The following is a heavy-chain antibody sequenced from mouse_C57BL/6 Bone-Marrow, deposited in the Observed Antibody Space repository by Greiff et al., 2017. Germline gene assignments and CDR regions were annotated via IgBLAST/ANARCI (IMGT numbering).Heavy chain of an antibody. J-gene: IGHJ3*01. CDR3: ARIWDLLWLMGFAY. CDR2: IYWDDDK. Sequence: QVQLKESGPGILQSSQTLSLTCSFSGFSLSTSGMGVSWIRQPSGKGLEWLAHIYWDDDKRYNPSLKSRLTISKDTSRNQVFLKITSVDTADTATYYCARIWDLLWLMGFAYWGQGTLVTVSA. CDR1: GFSLSTSGMG. V-gene: IGHV8-12*01. D-gene: IGHD2-1*01.